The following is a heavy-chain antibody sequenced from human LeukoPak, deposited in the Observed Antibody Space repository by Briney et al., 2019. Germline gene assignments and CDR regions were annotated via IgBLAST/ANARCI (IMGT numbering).Heavy chain of an antibody. V-gene: IGHV4-31*03. D-gene: IGHD3-10*01. J-gene: IGHJ5*02. CDR3: ARYYYGSGSYENWFDP. CDR2: IYYSGST. Sequence: PSETLSLTCTVSGGSISSGGYYWSWIRQHPGKGLEWIGYIYYSGSTYYNPSLKSRVTISVDTSKNQFSLKLSSVTAADTAVYYCARYYYGSGSYENWFDPWGQGTLVTVSS. CDR1: GGSISSGGYY.